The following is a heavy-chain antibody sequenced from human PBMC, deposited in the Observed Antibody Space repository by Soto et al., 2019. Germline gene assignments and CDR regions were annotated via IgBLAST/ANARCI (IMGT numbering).Heavy chain of an antibody. CDR1: GGSFSGYY. CDR3: AAAVDRGWFDP. Sequence: QVQLQQWGAGLLKPSETLSLTCAIYGGSFSGYYWSWIGQPPGKGLEWIGEINHSGSTNYIPSLKSRVAMSVDPSKNPFSLKLSSVTAADRGVYSCAAAVDRGWFDPWGQGTLVTVSS. CDR2: INHSGST. V-gene: IGHV4-34*02. J-gene: IGHJ5*02. D-gene: IGHD6-19*01.